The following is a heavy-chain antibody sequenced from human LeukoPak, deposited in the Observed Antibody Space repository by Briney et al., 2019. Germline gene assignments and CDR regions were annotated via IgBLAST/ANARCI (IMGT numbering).Heavy chain of an antibody. CDR2: IKSKTDGGTT. Sequence: GGSLRLSCAASGFTFSNAWISWVRQAPGKGLEWVGRIKSKTDGGTTDYAAPVKGRFTISRDDSKNTLYLQMNSLKTEDTAVYYCTTSVPAADFDIWGQGTMVTVFS. CDR1: GFTFSNAW. CDR3: TTSVPAADFDI. D-gene: IGHD2-2*01. J-gene: IGHJ3*02. V-gene: IGHV3-15*01.